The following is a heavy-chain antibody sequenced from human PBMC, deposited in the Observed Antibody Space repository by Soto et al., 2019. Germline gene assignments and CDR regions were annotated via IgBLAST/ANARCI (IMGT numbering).Heavy chain of an antibody. Sequence: PGGSLRLSCAASGFTFSSYAMHWVRQAPGKGLEWVAVISYDGSNKYYADSVKGRFTISRDDSKNTLYLQMNSLKTEDTAVYYCTTEGIAVAGSDYWGQGTLVTVSS. V-gene: IGHV3-30-3*01. CDR2: ISYDGSNK. J-gene: IGHJ4*02. D-gene: IGHD6-19*01. CDR1: GFTFSSYA. CDR3: TTEGIAVAGSDY.